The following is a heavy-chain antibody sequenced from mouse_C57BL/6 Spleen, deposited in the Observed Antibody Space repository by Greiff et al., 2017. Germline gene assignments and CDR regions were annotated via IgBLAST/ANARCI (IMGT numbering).Heavy chain of an antibody. CDR1: GYTFTSYW. CDR2: IHPNSGST. D-gene: IGHD3-3*01. V-gene: IGHV1-64*01. CDR3: ARERGLNAMDY. J-gene: IGHJ4*01. Sequence: FQLQQPGAELVKPGASVKLSCKASGYTFTSYWMHWVKQRPGQGLEWIGMIHPNSGSTNYNEKFKSKATLTVDKSSSTAYMQLSSLTSEYSAVYYCARERGLNAMDYWGQGTSVTVAS.